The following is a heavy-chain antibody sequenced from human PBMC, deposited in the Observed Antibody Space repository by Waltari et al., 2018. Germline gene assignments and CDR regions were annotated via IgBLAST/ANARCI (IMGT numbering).Heavy chain of an antibody. CDR2: IYSGGST. CDR1: GFIVRTNY. V-gene: IGHV3-53*01. J-gene: IGHJ3*02. CDR3: ASPWTVSKAFDI. D-gene: IGHD2-21*02. Sequence: EVQLVESGGGLIQSGGSLRLSCAASGFIVRTNYMSWVRQAPGKGLEWVSVIYSGGSTYYADSVKGRFTISRDNSKNTLYLQLNSLRAEDTAVYYCASPWTVSKAFDIWGQGTMVTVSS.